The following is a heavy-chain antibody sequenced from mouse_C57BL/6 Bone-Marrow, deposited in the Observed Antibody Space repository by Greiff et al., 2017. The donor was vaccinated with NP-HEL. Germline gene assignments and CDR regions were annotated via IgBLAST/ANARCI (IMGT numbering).Heavy chain of an antibody. CDR1: GFTFSSYA. CDR3: ARDGYDYDVYAMDY. J-gene: IGHJ4*01. D-gene: IGHD2-4*01. V-gene: IGHV5-4*01. CDR2: ISDGGSYT. Sequence: DVHLVESGGGLVKPGGSLKLSCAASGFTFSSYAMSWVRQTPEKRLEWVATISDGGSYTYYPDNVKGRFTISRDNAKNNLYLQMSHLKSEDTAMYYCARDGYDYDVYAMDYWGQGTSVTVSS.